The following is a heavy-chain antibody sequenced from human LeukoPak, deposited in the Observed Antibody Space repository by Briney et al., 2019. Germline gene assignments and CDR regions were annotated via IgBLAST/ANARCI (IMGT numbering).Heavy chain of an antibody. CDR2: IYSGGST. CDR3: ARDRIYCSGGSCYPASYYYGMDV. Sequence: GGSLRLSCAASGFTVSSNYMSWVRQAPGKGLEWVSVIYSGGSTYYADSVKGRFTISRDNSKNTLYLQMNSLRAEDTAVYYCARDRIYCSGGSCYPASYYYGMDVWGQGTTVTVSS. CDR1: GFTVSSNY. V-gene: IGHV3-66*01. J-gene: IGHJ6*02. D-gene: IGHD2-15*01.